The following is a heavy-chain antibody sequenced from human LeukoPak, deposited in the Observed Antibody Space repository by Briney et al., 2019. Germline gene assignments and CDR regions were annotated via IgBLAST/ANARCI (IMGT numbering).Heavy chain of an antibody. D-gene: IGHD1-26*01. CDR2: INWNGGST. CDR1: GFTFDDYG. J-gene: IGHJ4*02. Sequence: GGSLRLSCAASGFTFDDYGMSWVRQAPGKGLEWVSGINWNGGSTGYADSVKGRFTISRDNAKNSLYLQMNSLRAEDTALYYCARESLMWELLYYFDYWGQGTLVTVSS. V-gene: IGHV3-20*04. CDR3: ARESLMWELLYYFDY.